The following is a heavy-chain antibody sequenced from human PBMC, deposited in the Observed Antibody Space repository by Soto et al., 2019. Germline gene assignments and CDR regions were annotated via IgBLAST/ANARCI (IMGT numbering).Heavy chain of an antibody. Sequence: QVQLQESGPGLVKPSQTLSLTCTVSGGSISSGGYYWSWIRQHPGKGLEWIGYIYYSGSTYYNPSLKSRVTXXVXTXXNQFSLKLSSVTAADTAVYYCARDGSGWSGWGMDVWGQGTTVTVSS. CDR1: GGSISSGGYY. D-gene: IGHD6-19*01. J-gene: IGHJ6*02. CDR3: ARDGSGWSGWGMDV. CDR2: IYYSGST. V-gene: IGHV4-31*03.